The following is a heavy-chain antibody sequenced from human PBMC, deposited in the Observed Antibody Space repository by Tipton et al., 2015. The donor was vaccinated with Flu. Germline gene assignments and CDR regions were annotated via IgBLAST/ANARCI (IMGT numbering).Heavy chain of an antibody. CDR2: IKQDGSEK. CDR3: ASEMGGAFDI. D-gene: IGHD3-16*01. J-gene: IGHJ3*02. V-gene: IGHV3-7*01. Sequence: SLRLSCAASGFTFSNYWMSWVCQAPGKGLEWVATIKQDGSEKYYVDSVEGRFTISRDNAKNSLYLQMNSLRAEDTAVYYCASEMGGAFDIWGQGTMVTISS. CDR1: GFTFSNYW.